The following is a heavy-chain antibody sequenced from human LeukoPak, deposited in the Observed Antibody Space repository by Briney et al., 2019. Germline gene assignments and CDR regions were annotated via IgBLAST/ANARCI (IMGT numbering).Heavy chain of an antibody. Sequence: SETLSLTCTVSGGSISSYYWSWIRQPPGKGLEWIGYIYYSGSTNYNPSLKSRVTISVDTSKNQFSLKLSSVTAADTAVYYCARDLVDTAMGYYYGMDVWGQGTTVTVS. V-gene: IGHV4-59*01. CDR3: ARDLVDTAMGYYYGMDV. CDR1: GGSISSYY. CDR2: IYYSGST. D-gene: IGHD5-18*01. J-gene: IGHJ6*02.